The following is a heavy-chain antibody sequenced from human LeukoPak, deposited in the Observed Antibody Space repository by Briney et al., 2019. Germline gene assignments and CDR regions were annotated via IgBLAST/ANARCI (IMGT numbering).Heavy chain of an antibody. CDR2: IISSISYI. CDR1: GFTFSNYK. D-gene: IGHD2-21*02. V-gene: IGHV3-21*01. J-gene: IGHJ3*02. CDR3: ARKGGGDVNAFDI. Sequence: GGSLRLSCAASGFTFSNYKMNWVRQAPGKGLEWVSSIISSISYIYYADSVKGRFTISRDNAKNSLYLQMNSLRAEDTAVYYCARKGGGDVNAFDIWGQGTMVTVSS.